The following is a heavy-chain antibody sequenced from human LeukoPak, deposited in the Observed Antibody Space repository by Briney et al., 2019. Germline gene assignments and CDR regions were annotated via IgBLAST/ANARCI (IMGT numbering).Heavy chain of an antibody. D-gene: IGHD5-12*01. CDR3: ARDLTVATRNAFDI. CDR1: GGSISSYY. V-gene: IGHV4-4*07. CDR2: IYTSGST. Sequence: PSETLSLTCTVSGGSISSYYWSWLRQPAGKGLEWLGRIYTSGSTNYNPSLKSRVTMSVDTSKNQFSLKLSSVTAADTAVYYCARDLTVATRNAFDIWGQGTMVTVSS. J-gene: IGHJ3*02.